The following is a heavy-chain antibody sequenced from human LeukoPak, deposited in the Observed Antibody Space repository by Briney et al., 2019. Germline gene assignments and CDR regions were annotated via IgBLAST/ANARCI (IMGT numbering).Heavy chain of an antibody. D-gene: IGHD1-1*01. Sequence: ASVKVSSKASGYTFTSYDINWVRHATGQGLEWMGWINTNRGNTGYAQKFQGRVTITRNTSISTAYMELSRVRSEDTTVYYCARRTHEGSTTVNLFDPWGQGTLVTVSS. V-gene: IGHV1-8*01. CDR1: GYTFTSYD. CDR2: INTNRGNT. CDR3: ARRTHEGSTTVNLFDP. J-gene: IGHJ5*02.